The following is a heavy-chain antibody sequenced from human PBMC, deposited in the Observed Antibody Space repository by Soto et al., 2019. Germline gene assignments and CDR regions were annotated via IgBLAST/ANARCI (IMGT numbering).Heavy chain of an antibody. D-gene: IGHD3-22*01. Sequence: ASVKVSCKASGYTFTSNGISWVRQAPGQELEWMGWISAYNGNTNYAQKLQGRVTMTTDTSTSTAYMELRSLRSDDTAVYYCARTLGDSSGYYPFWYHYYRMAVWGQRTTVPVSS. V-gene: IGHV1-18*01. CDR2: ISAYNGNT. J-gene: IGHJ6*01. CDR3: ARTLGDSSGYYPFWYHYYRMAV. CDR1: GYTFTSNG.